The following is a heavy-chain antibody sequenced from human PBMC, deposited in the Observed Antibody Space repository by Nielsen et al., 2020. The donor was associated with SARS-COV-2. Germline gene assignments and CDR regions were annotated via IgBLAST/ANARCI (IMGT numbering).Heavy chain of an antibody. V-gene: IGHV3-7*01. J-gene: IGHJ6*02. CDR3: ARDRRTYSGYDYYYYGMDV. CDR2: IKQDGSEK. CDR1: GFTFSSYW. Sequence: GESLKISCAASGFTFSSYWMSWVRQAPGKGLEWVANIKQDGSEKYYVDSVKGRFTISRDNAKNSLYLQMNSLRAEDTVVYYCARDRRTYSGYDYYYYGMDVWGQGTTVTVSS. D-gene: IGHD5-12*01.